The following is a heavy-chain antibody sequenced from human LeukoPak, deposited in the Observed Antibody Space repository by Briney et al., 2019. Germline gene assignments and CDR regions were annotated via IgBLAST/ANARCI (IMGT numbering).Heavy chain of an antibody. V-gene: IGHV3-21*01. D-gene: IGHD4-23*01. J-gene: IGHJ4*02. CDR3: ASLSYGGNSDY. CDR2: VSPPGGGT. Sequence: GGSLRLSCAASGFTFSNHGMNWVRQAPGKGLEWLSGVSPPGGGTYYADSVKGRFTISRDNAKNSLYLQMNSLRAEDTAVYYCASLSYGGNSDYWGQGTLVTVSS. CDR1: GFTFSNHG.